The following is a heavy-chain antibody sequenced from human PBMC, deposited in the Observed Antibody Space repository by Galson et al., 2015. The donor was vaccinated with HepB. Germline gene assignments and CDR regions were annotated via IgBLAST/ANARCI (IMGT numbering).Heavy chain of an antibody. J-gene: IGHJ4*02. D-gene: IGHD3-16*01. V-gene: IGHV3-33*01. CDR3: ARDLGFGLDY. CDR2: IWYDGSIE. CDR1: GFTFSSYG. Sequence: SLRLSCAASGFTFSSYGMYWVRQAPGKGLEWVAVIWYDGSIEYYTDSVRGRFTVSRDNSRNTLYLQMSSLRAEDTAVYYCARDLGFGLDYWGQGTLVTVSS.